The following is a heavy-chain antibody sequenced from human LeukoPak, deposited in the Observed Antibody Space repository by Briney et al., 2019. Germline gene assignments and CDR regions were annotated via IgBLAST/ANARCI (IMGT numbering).Heavy chain of an antibody. J-gene: IGHJ4*02. V-gene: IGHV3-21*01. CDR1: GFTFSSYT. Sequence: PGGSLRLSCAASGFTFSSYTMNWVRQAPGKGLEWVSSIDNDGSYIYYADSVKGRFTLSRDNAENSVHLQMISLRAEDTAVYYCATKCSAGWLFDYWGQGTLVTVSS. D-gene: IGHD2-15*01. CDR2: IDNDGSYI. CDR3: ATKCSAGWLFDY.